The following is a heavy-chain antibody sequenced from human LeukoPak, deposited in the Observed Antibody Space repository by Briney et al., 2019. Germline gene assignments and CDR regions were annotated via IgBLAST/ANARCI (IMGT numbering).Heavy chain of an antibody. CDR1: GGTFSSYA. CDR3: ARYYYGSGSSPWY. J-gene: IGHJ4*02. Sequence: ASVKVSCKASGGTFSSYAISWVRQAPGQGLEWMGRIIPIFGTANYAQKFQGRVTITTDESTSTAYMELSSLRSEDTSVYYCARYYYGSGSSPWYWGQGTLVTVSS. V-gene: IGHV1-69*05. CDR2: IIPIFGTA. D-gene: IGHD3-10*01.